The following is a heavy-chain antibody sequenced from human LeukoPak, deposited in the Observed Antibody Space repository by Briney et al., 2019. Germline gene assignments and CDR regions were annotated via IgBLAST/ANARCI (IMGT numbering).Heavy chain of an antibody. CDR3: VRVRGSGWSQSYFDY. V-gene: IGHV3-72*01. Sequence: PGVSLRLSCAASGFTFSDHYMDWVRQAPGTGLEWIGRHRNRANGYATEYAASVKGRFTISRDDSKKSLFLQMNGLNTEDTAIYYCVRVRGSGWSQSYFDYWGQGTLVTVSS. CDR2: HRNRANGYAT. J-gene: IGHJ4*01. CDR1: GFTFSDHY. D-gene: IGHD6-19*01.